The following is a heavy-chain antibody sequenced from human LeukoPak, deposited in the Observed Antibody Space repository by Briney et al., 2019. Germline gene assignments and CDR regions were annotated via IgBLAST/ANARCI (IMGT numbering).Heavy chain of an antibody. J-gene: IGHJ5*02. Sequence: SETLSLTCTVSGGSISSSSYYWGWIRQPPGKGLEWIGSIYYSGSTYYNPSLKSRVTISVDTSKNQFSLKLSSVTAADTAVYYCARVKIMITFGGVPNWFDPWGQGTLVTVSS. V-gene: IGHV4-39*01. D-gene: IGHD3-16*01. CDR2: IYYSGST. CDR3: ARVKIMITFGGVPNWFDP. CDR1: GGSISSSSYY.